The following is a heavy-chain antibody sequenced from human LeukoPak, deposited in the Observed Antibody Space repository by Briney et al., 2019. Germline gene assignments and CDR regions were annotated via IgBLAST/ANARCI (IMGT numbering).Heavy chain of an antibody. V-gene: IGHV4-30-4*01. Sequence: SQTQSLTCTVSGGSISSGDYYWSWIRQPPGKGLEWIAYMYYSGSTYYNPSLKSRVTMSADTSKNQLSLKLSSVTAADTAVYYCARPYYYDSRIDPWGQGILVTVSS. CDR3: ARPYYYDSRIDP. CDR2: MYYSGST. J-gene: IGHJ5*02. CDR1: GGSISSGDYY. D-gene: IGHD3-22*01.